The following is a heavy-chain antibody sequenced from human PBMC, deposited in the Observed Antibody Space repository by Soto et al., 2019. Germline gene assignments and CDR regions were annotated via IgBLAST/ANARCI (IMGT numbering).Heavy chain of an antibody. Sequence: QVQLVESGGGVVQPGRSLRLSCAASGFTFNNYGIHWVRQAPGKGLEWVAVISNDGDDKYYADSVKGRFTISRDNSRNTLYLQMNSLRPEDTAMYYWAKEGIELWSAFDYWGQGTLVTVSS. V-gene: IGHV3-30*18. J-gene: IGHJ4*02. CDR2: ISNDGDDK. D-gene: IGHD3-10*01. CDR1: GFTFNNYG. CDR3: AKEGIELWSAFDY.